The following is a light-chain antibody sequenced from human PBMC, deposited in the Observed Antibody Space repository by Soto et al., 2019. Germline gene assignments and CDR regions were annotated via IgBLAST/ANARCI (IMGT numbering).Light chain of an antibody. CDR1: QGIKNY. CDR2: ATS. CDR3: LQHNSYPRT. J-gene: IGKJ5*01. V-gene: IGKV1-17*03. Sequence: DIQMTQSPSAMSASVGDRVTITCQASQGIKNYLAWFQQKPGSVPKPLIFATSTLHSGVPSRFSGSGSGTEFTLTISSLQPEDFGTYLCLQHNSYPRTFGQGTRLEIK.